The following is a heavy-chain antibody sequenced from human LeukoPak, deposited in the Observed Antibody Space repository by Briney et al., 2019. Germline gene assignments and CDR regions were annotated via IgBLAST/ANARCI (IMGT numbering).Heavy chain of an antibody. CDR3: ARDHEYYYGSGSYYPGGCDY. V-gene: IGHV1-46*01. CDR2: INPSGGST. J-gene: IGHJ4*02. CDR1: GYTFTSYY. D-gene: IGHD3-10*01. Sequence: ASVKVSCKASGYTFTSYYMHWVRRAPGQGLEWMGIINPSGGSTSYAQKFQGRVTMTRDTSTSTVYMELRSLRSEDTAVYYCARDHEYYYGSGSYYPGGCDYWGQGTLVTVSS.